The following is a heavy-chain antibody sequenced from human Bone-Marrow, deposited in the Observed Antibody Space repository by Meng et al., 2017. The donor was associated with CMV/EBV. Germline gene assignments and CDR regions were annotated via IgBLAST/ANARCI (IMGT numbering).Heavy chain of an antibody. D-gene: IGHD6-6*01. CDR2: IHSYGDT. Sequence: SETLSLTCTVSGGSISSSSYSWGWIRQPPGKGLEWIGNIHSYGDTYYNPSLESRVTISLDTSKNQFFLKVSSVTAADTAVYYCAREVYVDYWGQGTLVTVSS. V-gene: IGHV4-39*07. CDR1: GGSISSSSYS. CDR3: AREVYVDY. J-gene: IGHJ4*02.